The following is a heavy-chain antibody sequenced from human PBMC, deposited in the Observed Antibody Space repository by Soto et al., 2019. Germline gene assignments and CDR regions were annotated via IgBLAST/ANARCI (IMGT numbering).Heavy chain of an antibody. CDR3: AKDQVPVYYYDSRGTFAY. Sequence: EVHLLESGGGLVQPGGSLRLSCAASGFTFSNYAMNWVRQAPGKGLEWVSGISGVGDSTYYADSVKGRFIISRDNSKNTLFLQVNTLRAEDTAVYYCAKDQVPVYYYDSRGTFAYWGQGTLVTVSS. CDR1: GFTFSNYA. V-gene: IGHV3-23*01. D-gene: IGHD3-22*01. J-gene: IGHJ4*02. CDR2: ISGVGDST.